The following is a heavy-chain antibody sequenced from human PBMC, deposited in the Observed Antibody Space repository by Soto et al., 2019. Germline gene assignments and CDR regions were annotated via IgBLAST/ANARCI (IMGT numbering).Heavy chain of an antibody. CDR3: ARLREVAAPKGWVDP. CDR1: GGTFSSYA. CDR2: IIPIFGTA. Sequence: ASVKVSCKASGGTFSSYAISWVRQAPGQGLEWMGGIIPIFGTANYAQKFQGRVTITADESTSTAYMELSSLRSEDTAVYYCARLREVAAPKGWVDPWGQGNRVTVSS. V-gene: IGHV1-69*13. D-gene: IGHD2-15*01. J-gene: IGHJ5*02.